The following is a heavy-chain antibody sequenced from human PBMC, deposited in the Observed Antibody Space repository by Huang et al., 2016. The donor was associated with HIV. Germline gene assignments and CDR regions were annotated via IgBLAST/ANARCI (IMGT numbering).Heavy chain of an antibody. CDR1: GFHFSSFS. CDR2: ISYDGNTK. J-gene: IGHJ4*02. V-gene: IGHV3-30-3*01. D-gene: IGHD3-10*01. Sequence: QVQLVESGGGVVQPGRSLRLSCAASGFHFSSFSMDGVRQAPGKWLEWMGVISYDGNTKHYGVSVKGLVTGSRDNPKNIVSRDINSLRGEDTAVYFCAKVATPAGGPVRGIIYPSTNDFWGQGTLVTVSS. CDR3: AKVATPAGGPVRGIIYPSTNDF.